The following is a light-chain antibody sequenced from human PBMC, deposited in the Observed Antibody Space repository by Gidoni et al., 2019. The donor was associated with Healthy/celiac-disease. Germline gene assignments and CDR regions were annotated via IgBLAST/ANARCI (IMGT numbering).Light chain of an antibody. V-gene: IGLV7-43*01. CDR3: LLYYGGAQV. CDR2: STS. J-gene: IGLJ2*01. Sequence: QTVVTQEPSLTVSPGAKVTLTCASSTVAVTSGYYPNWFQQKPGQAPRALIYSTSNNHSLNPARFSGSLLGGKAALTLSGVQPEDEAEYYCLLYYGGAQVFGGGTKLTVL. CDR1: TVAVTSGYY.